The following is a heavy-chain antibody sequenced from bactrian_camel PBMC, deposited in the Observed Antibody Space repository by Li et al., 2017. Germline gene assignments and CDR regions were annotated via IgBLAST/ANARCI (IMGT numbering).Heavy chain of an antibody. CDR1: GFPFDERD. D-gene: IGHD1*01. V-gene: IGHV3S55*01. CDR2: IRIDGAT. Sequence: HVQLVESGGRSVQAGEFLALECIGSGFPFDERDMHWYRQAPGNECELVASIRIDGATLYADSAKGRFAISRDNAKNMVSLQMASLKPEDTAVYYCAATNHDAVIEFPALMCQYERNQGTQVSFS. J-gene: IGHJ4*01.